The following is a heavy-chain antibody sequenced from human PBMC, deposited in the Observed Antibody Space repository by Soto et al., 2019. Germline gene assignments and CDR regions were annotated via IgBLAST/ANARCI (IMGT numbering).Heavy chain of an antibody. V-gene: IGHV3-23*01. CDR2: VSASGGST. J-gene: IGHJ4*02. CDR1: GFTFGTYG. D-gene: IGHD3-3*01. CDR3: ANAIFGVVPPRWLY. Sequence: GGSLRLSCAASGFTFGTYGMSWVRQAPGKGLEWVSAVSASGGSTYYADSVKGRFTISRDNSKNTLYLQMHSLTDEDTAIYYCANAIFGVVPPRWLYWGRGTLVTVSS.